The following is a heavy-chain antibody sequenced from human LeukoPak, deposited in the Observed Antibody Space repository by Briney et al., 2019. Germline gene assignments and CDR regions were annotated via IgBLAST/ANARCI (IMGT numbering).Heavy chain of an antibody. D-gene: IGHD2-2*02. CDR3: ARLPSRYCSSTSCYTATDY. CDR1: GGSFSGYY. V-gene: IGHV4-34*01. Sequence: SETLSLTCAVYGGSFSGYYWSWIRQPPGKGLEWIGEINHSGSTNYNPSLKSRVTISVDTSKNQFSLKLSSVTAADTAVYYCARLPSRYCSSTSCYTATDYWGQGTLVTVSS. CDR2: INHSGST. J-gene: IGHJ4*02.